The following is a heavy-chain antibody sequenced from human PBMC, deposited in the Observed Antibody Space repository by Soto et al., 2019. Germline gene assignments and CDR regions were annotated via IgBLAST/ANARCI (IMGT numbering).Heavy chain of an antibody. CDR1: GGSISSSSYY. V-gene: IGHV4-39*01. CDR3: ARRYSVSYYYYYGMDV. CDR2: IYYSGST. Sequence: SETLSLTCTVSGGSISSSSYYWGWIRQPPGNGLEWIGSIYYSGSTYYNPSLKSRVTISVDTSKNQFSLKLSSVTAADTAVYYCARRYSVSYYYYYGMDVWGRGTTVTVSS. D-gene: IGHD2-15*01. J-gene: IGHJ6*01.